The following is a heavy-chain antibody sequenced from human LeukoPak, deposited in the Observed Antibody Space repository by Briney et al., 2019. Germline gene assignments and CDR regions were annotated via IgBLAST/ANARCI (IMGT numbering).Heavy chain of an antibody. CDR2: IYHSGST. V-gene: IGHV4-38-2*01. CDR1: GYSISSGYY. D-gene: IGHD2-15*01. Sequence: SETLSLTCAVSGYSISSGYYWGWIRQPPGKGLEWIGNIYHSGSTYYNPSLKSRVTISVDTSKNQFSLKLSSVTAADTAVYYCARVVVAATFFDYWGQGTLVTVSS. J-gene: IGHJ4*02. CDR3: ARVVVAATFFDY.